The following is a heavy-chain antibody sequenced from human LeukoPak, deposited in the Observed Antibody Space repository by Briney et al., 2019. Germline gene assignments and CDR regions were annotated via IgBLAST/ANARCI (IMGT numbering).Heavy chain of an antibody. D-gene: IGHD2-21*02. V-gene: IGHV4-59*08. CDR1: GGSISGYY. Sequence: PSETLSLTCTASGGSISGYYWSWIRQPPGKGLEWIGYIHYSGGTKYSPSLKSRVTISVETSKNQFSLKLSSVTAPDTAVYYCARFCGGDCFSQYSYYYGMDVWGQGTTVTVSS. CDR3: ARFCGGDCFSQYSYYYGMDV. CDR2: IHYSGGT. J-gene: IGHJ6*02.